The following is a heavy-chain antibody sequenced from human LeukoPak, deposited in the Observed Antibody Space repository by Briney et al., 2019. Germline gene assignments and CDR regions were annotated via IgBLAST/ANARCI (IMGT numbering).Heavy chain of an antibody. V-gene: IGHV4-4*02. Sequence: PSETLSLTCAVSGGSISSSNWWSWVRQPPGEGLEWIGEIYHSGSTNYNPSPKSRVTISVDKSKNQFSLKLSSVTAADTAVYYCARGRKYTSGYRVTELGSGYSDYWGQGTLVTVSS. J-gene: IGHJ4*02. CDR2: IYHSGST. D-gene: IGHD5-18*01. CDR3: ARGRKYTSGYRVTELGSGYSDY. CDR1: GGSISSSNW.